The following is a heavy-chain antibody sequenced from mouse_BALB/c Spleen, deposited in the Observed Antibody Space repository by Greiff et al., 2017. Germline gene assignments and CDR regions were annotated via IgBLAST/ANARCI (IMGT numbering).Heavy chain of an antibody. D-gene: IGHD4-1*01. J-gene: IGHJ1*01. CDR1: GFSLTSYG. CDR2: IWRGGST. Sequence: QVQLQQSGPSLVQPSQSLSITCTVSGFSLTSYGVHWVRQSPGKGLEWLGVIWRGGSTDYNAAFMSRLSITKDNSKSQVFFKMNSLQADDTAIYYCAKAQTGTTWYFDVWGAGTTVTVSS. V-gene: IGHV2-5-1*01. CDR3: AKAQTGTTWYFDV.